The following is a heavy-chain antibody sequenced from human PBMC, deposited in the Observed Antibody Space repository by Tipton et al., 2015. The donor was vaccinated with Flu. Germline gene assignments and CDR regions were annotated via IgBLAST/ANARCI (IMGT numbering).Heavy chain of an antibody. V-gene: IGHV4-34*01. D-gene: IGHD7-27*01. Sequence: TLSLICAVYGGSFSAYYWSWIRQPPGKGLEWVGEINHSGTTNYNPSLTSRVTISADTSKKQFTLKLTSVTAADTAVYYCASKVANWGVWEPLDYWGPGTLVTVSS. CDR2: INHSGTT. CDR1: GGSFSAYY. CDR3: ASKVANWGVWEPLDY. J-gene: IGHJ4*01.